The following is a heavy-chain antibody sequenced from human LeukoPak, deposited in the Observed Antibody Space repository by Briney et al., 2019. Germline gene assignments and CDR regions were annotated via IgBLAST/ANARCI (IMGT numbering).Heavy chain of an antibody. V-gene: IGHV3-21*01. CDR2: ISSISSYI. J-gene: IGHJ6*04. D-gene: IGHD4-17*01. Sequence: GGSLRLSCAASGFTSSSYSTEWGRQAPGKGLEWVSSISSISSYIYYADSVKGRFTISRDNAKNSLYLQMNSLRAEDTAVYYCARDRRGLYGRGGYYYYGMDVWGKGTTVTVSS. CDR1: GFTSSSYS. CDR3: ARDRRGLYGRGGYYYYGMDV.